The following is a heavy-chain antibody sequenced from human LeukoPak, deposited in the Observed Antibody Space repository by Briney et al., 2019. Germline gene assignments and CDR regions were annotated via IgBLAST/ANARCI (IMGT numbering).Heavy chain of an antibody. CDR3: ARGWQDRHIVVVPAAEGPTYYYYGMDV. Sequence: PGGSLRLSCAASGFTFDDYAMNWVRQAPGKGLEWVSSISSSSSYIYYADSVKGRFTISRDNAKNSLYLQMNSLRAEDTAVYYCARGWQDRHIVVVPAAEGPTYYYYGMDVWGQGTAVTVSS. V-gene: IGHV3-21*01. CDR2: ISSSSSYI. CDR1: GFTFDDYA. D-gene: IGHD2-2*01. J-gene: IGHJ6*02.